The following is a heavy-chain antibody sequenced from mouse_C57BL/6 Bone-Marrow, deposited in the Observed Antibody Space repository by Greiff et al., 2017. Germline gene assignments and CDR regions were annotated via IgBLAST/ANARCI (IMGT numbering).Heavy chain of an antibody. J-gene: IGHJ3*01. V-gene: IGHV2-5*01. CDR3: AKNAGLWTWFAY. D-gene: IGHD1-1*02. CDR2: IWRGGST. Sequence: QVQLKESGPGLVQPSQSLSITCTVSGFSLTSYGVHWVRQSPGKGLEWLGVIWRGGSTDYNAAFMSRLSSTKDNSKSQVFFKMNSLQADDTAIYYCAKNAGLWTWFAYWGQGTLVTVSA. CDR1: GFSLTSYG.